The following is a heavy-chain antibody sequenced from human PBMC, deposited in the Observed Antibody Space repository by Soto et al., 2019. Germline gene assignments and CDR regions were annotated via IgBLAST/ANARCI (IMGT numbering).Heavy chain of an antibody. D-gene: IGHD6-13*01. CDR1: GFTFSSYG. CDR3: AKGGGSSSVGGDWFDP. V-gene: IGHV3-30*18. CDR2: ISYDGSNK. Sequence: QVQLVESGGGVVQPGRSLRLSCAASGFTFSSYGMHWVRQAPGKGLEWVAVISYDGSNKYYADSVKGRFTISRDNSKTTLYLQMNSLRAEDTAVYYCAKGGGSSSVGGDWFDPWGQGTLVTVSS. J-gene: IGHJ5*02.